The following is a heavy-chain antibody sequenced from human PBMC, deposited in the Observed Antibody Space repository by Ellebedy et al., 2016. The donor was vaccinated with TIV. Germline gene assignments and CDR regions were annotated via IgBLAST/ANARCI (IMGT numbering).Heavy chain of an antibody. CDR1: GGTFSSYA. CDR3: ARDMGSSWYESSV. V-gene: IGHV1-69*13. CDR2: IIPIFGTA. Sequence: AASVKVSCKASGGTFSSYAISWVRQAPGQGLEWMGGIIPIFGTANYAQKFQGRVTITADESTSTAYMELRSLRSDDTAVYYCARDMGSSWYESSVWGQGTLVTVSS. D-gene: IGHD6-13*01. J-gene: IGHJ4*02.